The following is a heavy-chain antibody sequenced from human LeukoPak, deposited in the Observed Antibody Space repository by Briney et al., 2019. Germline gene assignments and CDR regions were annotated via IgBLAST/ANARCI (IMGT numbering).Heavy chain of an antibody. CDR1: GGSFSGCY. D-gene: IGHD6-13*01. J-gene: IGHJ4*02. CDR3: ARGHSSSWYPFDY. CDR2: INHSGST. V-gene: IGHV4-34*01. Sequence: PSETLSLTCAVYGGSFSGCYWSWIRQPPGKGLEWIGEINHSGSTNYNPSLKSRVTISVDTSKNQFSLKLSSVTAADTAVYYCARGHSSSWYPFDYWGQGALVTVSS.